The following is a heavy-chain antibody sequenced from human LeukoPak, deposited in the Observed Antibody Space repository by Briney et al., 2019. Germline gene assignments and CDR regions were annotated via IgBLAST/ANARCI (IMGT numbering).Heavy chain of an antibody. Sequence: GGSLRLSCAASGFTFSSYAMSWVRQAPGKGLEWVSTISDSGGSTYYADSVKGRFTISRDNSKNTLYLQMNSLRAEDTAVYYCAKDHNYGANSPFAYWGQGTLVTVSS. V-gene: IGHV3-23*01. J-gene: IGHJ4*02. CDR1: GFTFSSYA. D-gene: IGHD4-23*01. CDR3: AKDHNYGANSPFAY. CDR2: ISDSGGST.